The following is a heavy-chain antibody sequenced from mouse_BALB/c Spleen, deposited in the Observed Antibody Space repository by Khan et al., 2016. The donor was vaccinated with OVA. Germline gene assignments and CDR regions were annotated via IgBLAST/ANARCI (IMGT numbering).Heavy chain of an antibody. CDR2: ITPTSGYT. V-gene: IGHV1-7*01. J-gene: IGHJ2*01. Sequence: QVQLKQSGAELAKPGASVKMSCTASGYTFTSYWMHWIKQRPGQGLEWIGYITPTSGYTDYNQKFKDKATLTADKSSSTAYMQLSSLTSDDSAVYYCARDRIDYWGKGTALAVSS. CDR1: GYTFTSYW. CDR3: ARDRIDY.